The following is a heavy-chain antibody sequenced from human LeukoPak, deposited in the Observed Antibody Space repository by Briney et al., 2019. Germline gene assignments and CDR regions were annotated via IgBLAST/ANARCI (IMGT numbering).Heavy chain of an antibody. CDR3: ARGKTGLLWFGECVY. V-gene: IGHV3-30*02. Sequence: GGSLRLSCSASGFSFHDYTMHWVRQAPGKGLEWVAFIRHDGSNKYYADSVKGRFTISRDNSKNTLYLQMNSLRAEDTAVYYCARGKTGLLWFGECVYWGQGTLVTVSS. CDR2: IRHDGSNK. J-gene: IGHJ4*02. D-gene: IGHD3-10*01. CDR1: GFSFHDYT.